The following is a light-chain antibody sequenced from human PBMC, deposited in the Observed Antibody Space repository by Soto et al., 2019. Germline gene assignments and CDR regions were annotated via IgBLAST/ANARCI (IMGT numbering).Light chain of an antibody. Sequence: SVLTQPASVSGSPGQSNTISCTGTSSDVGSYNYVSWYQQHPGKAPKLMIYEVSNRPSGVSSRFSGCKSGNTASLTISGLQGEDEADYYCSSYTSSSTLFGTGTKVTVL. J-gene: IGLJ1*01. CDR1: SSDVGSYNY. CDR2: EVS. CDR3: SSYTSSSTL. V-gene: IGLV2-14*01.